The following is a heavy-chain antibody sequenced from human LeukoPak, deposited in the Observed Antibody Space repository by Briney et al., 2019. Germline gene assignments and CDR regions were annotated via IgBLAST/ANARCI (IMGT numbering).Heavy chain of an antibody. CDR3: ARDQRDIVVVPAAFYYYYYMDV. CDR2: IYTSGST. J-gene: IGHJ6*03. Sequence: SETLSLTCAVYGGSFSGYYWSWIRQPAGKGLEWIGRIYTSGSTNYNPSLKSRVTISVDTSKNQFSLKLSSVTAADTAVYYCARDQRDIVVVPAAFYYYYYMDVWGKGTTVTISS. V-gene: IGHV4-4*07. CDR1: GGSFSGYY. D-gene: IGHD2-2*01.